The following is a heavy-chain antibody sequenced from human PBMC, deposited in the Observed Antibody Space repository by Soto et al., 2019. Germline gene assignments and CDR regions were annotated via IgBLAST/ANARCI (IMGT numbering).Heavy chain of an antibody. CDR2: ISAYNGNT. D-gene: IGHD3-22*01. CDR3: ARHPYLYDSSGYYFDY. J-gene: IGHJ4*02. CDR1: GYTFTSYG. V-gene: IGHV1-18*01. Sequence: ASVKVSCKASGYTFTSYGISWVRQAPGQGLEWMGWISAYNGNTNYAQKLQGRVTMTTDTSTSTAYMELRSLRSDDTAVYYCARHPYLYDSSGYYFDYWGQGTLVTVSS.